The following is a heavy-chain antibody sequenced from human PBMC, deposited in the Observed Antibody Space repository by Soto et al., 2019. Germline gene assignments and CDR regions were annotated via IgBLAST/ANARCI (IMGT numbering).Heavy chain of an antibody. D-gene: IGHD5-18*01. CDR3: AKGYELSGYSRMDV. J-gene: IGHJ6*02. Sequence: EAQLLESGGGLEHPGGSLRLSCTASGFTFSSYAMSWVRQAPGKGLEWVSGISGSGGSTYYADSVKGRFTISRDNSKNTLYLQMNSLRAEDTAVYYCAKGYELSGYSRMDVWGQGTKVTVSS. CDR1: GFTFSSYA. CDR2: ISGSGGST. V-gene: IGHV3-23*01.